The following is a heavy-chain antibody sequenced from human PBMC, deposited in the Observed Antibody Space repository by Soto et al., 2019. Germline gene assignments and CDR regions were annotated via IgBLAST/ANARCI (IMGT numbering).Heavy chain of an antibody. J-gene: IGHJ4*02. CDR3: ARKRYFDWLEVGYFDY. V-gene: IGHV4-31*03. Sequence: QVQLQESGPGLVKPSQTLSLTCTVSGGSISSGGYYWSWIRQHPGKGLEWVGYIYYSGSTNYNPSLEGRVTIPVDTSKNQFSLKLSSVTAADTAVYYCARKRYFDWLEVGYFDYWGQGTLVTVSS. CDR1: GGSISSGGYY. CDR2: IYYSGST. D-gene: IGHD3-9*01.